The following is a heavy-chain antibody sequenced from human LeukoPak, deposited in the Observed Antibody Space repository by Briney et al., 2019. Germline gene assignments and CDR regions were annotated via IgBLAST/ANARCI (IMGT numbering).Heavy chain of an antibody. CDR3: AREWGRFIEY. CDR2: ISSSSTI. J-gene: IGHJ4*02. Sequence: GGSLRLSCAASGFTFSSYSMNWVRQAPGKGLEWISYISSSSTIYYADSVKGRFTISRDNAKNSLYLQMNSLRDEDTAVYYCAREWGRFIEYWGQGTLVTVSS. CDR1: GFTFSSYS. D-gene: IGHD3-16*01. V-gene: IGHV3-48*02.